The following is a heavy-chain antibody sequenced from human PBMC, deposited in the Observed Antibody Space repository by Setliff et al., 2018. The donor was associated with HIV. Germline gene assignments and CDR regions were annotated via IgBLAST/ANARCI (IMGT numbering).Heavy chain of an antibody. CDR3: ARVPPLKAFGGVISLYYFDY. D-gene: IGHD3-16*02. V-gene: IGHV4-31*03. J-gene: IGHJ4*02. CDR2: IYYSGST. CDR1: GGSISSGGYY. Sequence: LSLTCTVSGGSISSGGYYWSWIRQHPGKGLEWIGYIYYSGSTYYNPSLKSRVTISVDTSKNQFSLKLSSVTAADTAVYYCARVPPLKAFGGVISLYYFDYRGQGTLVTVSS.